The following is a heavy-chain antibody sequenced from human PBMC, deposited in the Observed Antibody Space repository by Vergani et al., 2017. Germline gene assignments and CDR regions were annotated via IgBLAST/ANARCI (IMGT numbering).Heavy chain of an antibody. Sequence: QVQLQQWGAGLLKPSETLSLTCAVYGGSFSGYYWSWIREPPGKGLEWIGEIKHSGSTNYNPSLKSRVTISVDTSKNQFSLKLSSVTAAATAVYYWARGRPAARPHYYYYYMDVWGKGTTVTVSS. J-gene: IGHJ6*03. D-gene: IGHD6-6*01. CDR3: ARGRPAARPHYYYYYMDV. V-gene: IGHV4-34*01. CDR1: GGSFSGYY. CDR2: IKHSGST.